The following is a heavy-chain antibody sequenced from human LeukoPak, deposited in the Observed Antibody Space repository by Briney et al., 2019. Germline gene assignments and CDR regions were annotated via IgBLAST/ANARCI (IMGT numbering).Heavy chain of an antibody. CDR3: ARRFRTIGVAGYDAFDI. CDR1: GYSFTSYW. J-gene: IGHJ3*02. CDR2: IYPGDSDT. D-gene: IGHD6-19*01. V-gene: IGHV5-51*01. Sequence: GESLKISCKGSGYSFTSYWIGWVRQMPGKGLEWMGIIYPGDSDTRYSPSFQGQVTISADKSISTAYLQWSSLKASDTAMYYCARRFRTIGVAGYDAFDIWGQGTMVTVSS.